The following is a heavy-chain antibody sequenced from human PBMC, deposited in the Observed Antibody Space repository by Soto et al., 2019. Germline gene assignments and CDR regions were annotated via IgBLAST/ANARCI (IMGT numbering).Heavy chain of an antibody. CDR3: ARDAGRWLQFQVGDFDI. CDR1: GFTFSSYG. CDR2: IWYDGSNK. V-gene: IGHV3-33*01. J-gene: IGHJ3*02. Sequence: GGSLRLSCAASGFTFSSYGMHWVRQAPGKGLEWVAVIWYDGSNKYYADSVKGRFTISRDNSKNTLYLQMNSLRAEDTAVYYCARDAGRWLQFQVGDFDIWGQGTMVTVSS. D-gene: IGHD5-12*01.